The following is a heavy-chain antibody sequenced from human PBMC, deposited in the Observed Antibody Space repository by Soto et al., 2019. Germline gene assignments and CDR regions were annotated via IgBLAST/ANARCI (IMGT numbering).Heavy chain of an antibody. CDR2: ITDSGDNT. CDR1: GFTFSSYA. CDR3: ARDLGYSYGYWVGY. J-gene: IGHJ4*02. D-gene: IGHD5-18*01. Sequence: EVQLLDSGGGLAQPGGSLRLSCAASGFTFSSYAMIWVRQAPGKGLEWVSAITDSGDNTYYAASVKGRFTISRDNSKNTLYLQMNSLRADDTAGYYCARDLGYSYGYWVGYWGQGTLVTVSS. V-gene: IGHV3-23*01.